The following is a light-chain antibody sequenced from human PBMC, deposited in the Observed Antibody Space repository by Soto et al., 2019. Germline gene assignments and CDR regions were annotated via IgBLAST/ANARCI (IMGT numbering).Light chain of an antibody. J-gene: IGLJ1*01. CDR2: EVT. V-gene: IGLV2-14*01. CDR3: SSYTSSSAYV. Sequence: QSALTQPASVSLSPGRSITISCTGTSSDVGGYSYVSLYQQHPGKAPKLMIYEVTDRPSGVSDRFSGSRSGNTASLTISGLQAEDEADYYCSSYTSSSAYVFGTGTKVTVL. CDR1: SSDVGGYSY.